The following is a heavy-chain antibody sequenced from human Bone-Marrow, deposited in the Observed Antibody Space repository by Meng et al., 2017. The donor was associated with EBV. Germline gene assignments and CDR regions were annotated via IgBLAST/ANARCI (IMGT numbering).Heavy chain of an antibody. CDR3: ASESGRGFTPDY. CDR1: GGTFRSDA. J-gene: IGHJ4*02. CDR2: LIPMSDAP. V-gene: IGHV1-69*01. Sequence: QWVSPGAEVKKPGSSVKVSCKTSGGTFRSDAISWVRQAPGQGLEWMGGLIPMSDAPHYAQKFQGRVTITADESTSTHYMDLSGLRSEDTAVYYCASESGRGFTPDYWGQGTLVTVSS. D-gene: IGHD3-10*01.